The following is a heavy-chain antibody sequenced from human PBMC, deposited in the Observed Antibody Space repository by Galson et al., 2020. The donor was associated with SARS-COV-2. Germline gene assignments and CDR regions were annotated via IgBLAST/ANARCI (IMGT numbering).Heavy chain of an antibody. D-gene: IGHD5-18*01. V-gene: IGHV4-30-4*01. CDR1: GGSISSGDYY. CDR3: ARADGYSYGYGYFDY. Sequence: ETSETLSLTCTVSGGSISSGDYYWSWIRQPPGKGLEWIGYIYYSGSTYSNPSLKSRVTISVDTSKNQFSLKLSSVTAADTAVYYCARADGYSYGYGYFDYWGQGTLVTVSS. J-gene: IGHJ4*02. CDR2: IYYSGST.